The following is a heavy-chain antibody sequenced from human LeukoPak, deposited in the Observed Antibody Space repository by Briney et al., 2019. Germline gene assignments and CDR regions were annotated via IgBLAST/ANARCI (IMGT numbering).Heavy chain of an antibody. J-gene: IGHJ2*01. CDR1: GFTFSSYT. Sequence: GWALRLSCAASGFTFSSYTMNWVRQAPGKGLEWVSYISSGSSTISYADSVKGRFSISRDNAKNSLYLQLNSLRDEDTAMYYCAREPRGFFLYFDLWGRGTLVTVSS. CDR2: ISSGSSTI. V-gene: IGHV3-48*02. D-gene: IGHD3-10*01. CDR3: AREPRGFFLYFDL.